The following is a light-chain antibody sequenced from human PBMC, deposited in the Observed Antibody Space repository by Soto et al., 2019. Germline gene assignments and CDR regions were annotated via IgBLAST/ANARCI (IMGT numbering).Light chain of an antibody. CDR2: GAS. CDR1: QGISSY. J-gene: IGKJ4*01. Sequence: DIQVTQSKSFLSASVGDRVTITCRASQGISSYLAWYQQKPGKAPKLLIYGASTLQSGVPSRFSGSGSGTDFTLTISSLQPEDFATYYCQQLNKYPSTFGGGTKVDIK. CDR3: QQLNKYPST. V-gene: IGKV1-9*01.